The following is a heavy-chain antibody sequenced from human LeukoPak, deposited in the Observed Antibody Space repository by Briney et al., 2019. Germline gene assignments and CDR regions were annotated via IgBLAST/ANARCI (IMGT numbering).Heavy chain of an antibody. D-gene: IGHD6-19*01. CDR3: ARAPGGAVAGTWWFDP. Sequence: GASVKVSCTASGYTFISYYMHWVRQAPGQGLEWMGVINPSGGSTSSPEKFQGRVTMTRDTSTSTVYMELSSLKFEDTAVYYCARAPGGAVAGTWWFDPWGQGTLVTVSS. J-gene: IGHJ5*02. CDR1: GYTFISYY. V-gene: IGHV1-46*01. CDR2: INPSGGST.